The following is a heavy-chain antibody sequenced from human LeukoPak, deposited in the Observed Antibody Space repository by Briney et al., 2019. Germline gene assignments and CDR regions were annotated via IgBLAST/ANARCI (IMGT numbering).Heavy chain of an antibody. J-gene: IGHJ4*02. Sequence: GGSLRLSCAASGFTLSSYGIHWVRQAPGKGLEWVAFISSDESNKYYADSVKGRFTISRDNSKNTLYLQMNSLRAEDTAVYYCAKAAVVPAAPDFWGQGTLVTVSS. CDR3: AKAAVVPAAPDF. CDR2: ISSDESNK. CDR1: GFTLSSYG. V-gene: IGHV3-30*18. D-gene: IGHD2-2*01.